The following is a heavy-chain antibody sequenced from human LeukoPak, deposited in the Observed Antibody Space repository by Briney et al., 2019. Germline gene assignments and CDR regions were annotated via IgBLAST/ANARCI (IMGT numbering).Heavy chain of an antibody. J-gene: IGHJ6*02. Sequence: GGSLRLSCAASGFTFSSYAMSWVRQAPGKGLEWVSAISGSGGSTCYADSVKGRFTISRDNSKNTLYLQMNSLRAEDTAVYYCAKCEAAGTDYYYGMDVWGQGTTVTVSS. CDR3: AKCEAAGTDYYYGMDV. V-gene: IGHV3-23*01. D-gene: IGHD6-13*01. CDR1: GFTFSSYA. CDR2: ISGSGGST.